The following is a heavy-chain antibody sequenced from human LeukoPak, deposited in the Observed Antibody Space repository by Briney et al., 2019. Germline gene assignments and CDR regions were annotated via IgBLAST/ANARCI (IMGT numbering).Heavy chain of an antibody. V-gene: IGHV4-59*01. J-gene: IGHJ5*02. Sequence: PSETLSLTCAVSGTSISPYYWSWIRQPPGKGLEWNGYIYYSRSTNYNPSLKSRVTISIDTSENQVSLILRSVTAADTAVYYCAREVGDSDSDNWFDPWGQGTLVTVSS. D-gene: IGHD2-21*02. CDR2: IYYSRST. CDR1: GTSISPYY. CDR3: AREVGDSDSDNWFDP.